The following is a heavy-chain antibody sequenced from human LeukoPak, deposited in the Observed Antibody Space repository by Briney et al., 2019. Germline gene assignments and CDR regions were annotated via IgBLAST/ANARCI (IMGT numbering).Heavy chain of an antibody. CDR3: ARVPTDYYGSGSYYTDY. J-gene: IGHJ4*02. Sequence: GASVKVSCKASGYTFTSYDINWVRQATGQGLEWMGWMNPNSGNTGYAQKFQGRVTMTRNTSISTAYMELSSLRSEDTAVYYCARVPTDYYGSGSYYTDYWGQGTLVTVSS. CDR2: MNPNSGNT. CDR1: GYTFTSYD. D-gene: IGHD3-10*01. V-gene: IGHV1-8*01.